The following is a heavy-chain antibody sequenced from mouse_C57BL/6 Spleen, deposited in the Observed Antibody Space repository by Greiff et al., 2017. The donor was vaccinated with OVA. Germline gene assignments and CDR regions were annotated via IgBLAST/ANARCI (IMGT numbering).Heavy chain of an antibody. D-gene: IGHD2-1*01. CDR3: ARDYGNS. CDR2: INPGSGGT. CDR1: GYAFTNYL. V-gene: IGHV1-54*01. J-gene: IGHJ2*01. Sequence: VKLLESGAELVRPGTSVKVSCKASGYAFTNYLIEWVKQRPGQGLEWIGVINPGSGGTNYNEKFKGKATLTADKSSSTAYMQLSSLTSEDSAVYFCARDYGNSWGQGTTLTVSS.